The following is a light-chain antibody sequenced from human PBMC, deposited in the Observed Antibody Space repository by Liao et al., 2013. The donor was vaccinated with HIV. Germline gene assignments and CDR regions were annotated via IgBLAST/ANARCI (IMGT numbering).Light chain of an antibody. CDR2: SNS. Sequence: SYELTQPPSVSVAPGKTATITCGGDNIGSESVHWYQQKPGQAPVLVIYSNSDRASGIPARFSGSNSGDTATLTISRVEVGDEADYYCQVWDSRGDWVFGGGTKLTVL. CDR3: QVWDSRGDWV. J-gene: IGLJ3*02. CDR1: NIGSES. V-gene: IGLV3-21*04.